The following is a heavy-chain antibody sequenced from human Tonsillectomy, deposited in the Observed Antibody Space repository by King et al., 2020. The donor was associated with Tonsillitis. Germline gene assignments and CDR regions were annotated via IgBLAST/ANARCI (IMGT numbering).Heavy chain of an antibody. J-gene: IGHJ6*02. CDR3: ARVVSSLNYYDSRQPWGKTYYYGMDV. D-gene: IGHD3-22*01. V-gene: IGHV6-1*01. CDR2: TYYRSKWYN. Sequence: VQLQQSGPGLVKPSQTLSLTCAISGDSVSSNSAAWNWIRQSPSRGLEWLGRTYYRSKWYNDYAVSVKSRITINPDTSKNQFSLQLNSVTPEDTAVYYCARVVSSLNYYDSRQPWGKTYYYGMDVWGQGTTVTVSS. CDR1: GDSVSSNSAA.